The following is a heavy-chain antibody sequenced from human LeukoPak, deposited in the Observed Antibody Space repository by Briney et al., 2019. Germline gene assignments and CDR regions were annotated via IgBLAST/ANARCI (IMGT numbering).Heavy chain of an antibody. CDR2: ISAYNGNT. J-gene: IGHJ4*02. CDR3: ARDQGIYNHRSIDS. Sequence: GASLTVSCKASGYTFSSYGISWVRQAPGQGVEWMGWISAYNGNTNFAQEFQGRVTMTTDTSTNTASMELRSLRSDDTAVYYCARDQGIYNHRSIDSWGQGTLVTVSS. CDR1: GYTFSSYG. V-gene: IGHV1-18*01. D-gene: IGHD5-12*01.